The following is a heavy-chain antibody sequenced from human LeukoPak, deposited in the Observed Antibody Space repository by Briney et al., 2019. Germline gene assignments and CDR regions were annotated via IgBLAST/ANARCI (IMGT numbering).Heavy chain of an antibody. V-gene: IGHV3-23*01. Sequence: AGGSLRLSCAASGFTFSSYAMSWVRQAPGKGLEWVSAISGSGGSTYYAGSVKGRFTISRDNSKNTLYLQMNSLRAEDTAVYYCAKDVGRKIPSSGPLGDYWGQGTLVTVSS. CDR1: GFTFSSYA. D-gene: IGHD6-19*01. CDR3: AKDVGRKIPSSGPLGDY. J-gene: IGHJ4*02. CDR2: ISGSGGST.